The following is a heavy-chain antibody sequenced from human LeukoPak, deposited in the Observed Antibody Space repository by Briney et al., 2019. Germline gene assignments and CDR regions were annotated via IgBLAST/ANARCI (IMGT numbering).Heavy chain of an antibody. Sequence: PSETLSLTCTVSGGSISSSSYYWGWIRQPPGKGLEWIGSIYYSGSTYYNPSLKSRVTISVDTSKNQFSLKLSSVTAADTAVYYCARHQGISARFGAFDIWGQGTMVTVSS. CDR2: IYYSGST. V-gene: IGHV4-39*01. CDR3: ARHQGISARFGAFDI. D-gene: IGHD3-10*01. CDR1: GGSISSSSYY. J-gene: IGHJ3*02.